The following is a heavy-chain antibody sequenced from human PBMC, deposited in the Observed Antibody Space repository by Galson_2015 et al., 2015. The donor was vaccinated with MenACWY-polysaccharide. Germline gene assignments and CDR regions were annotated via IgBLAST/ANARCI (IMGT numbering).Heavy chain of an antibody. Sequence: SVKVSCRASGDTFTSYDINWGRQAPGQGLERVGWMHTNRGNTGYAQKFQGRVTMISNTSISTAYMELSRMRSEDTAVYYCARPVRDASNHYYYMDVWGKGTTVAVSS. J-gene: IGHJ6*03. CDR1: GDTFTSYD. CDR2: MHTNRGNT. CDR3: ARPVRDASNHYYYMDV. V-gene: IGHV1-8*01. D-gene: IGHD4-11*01.